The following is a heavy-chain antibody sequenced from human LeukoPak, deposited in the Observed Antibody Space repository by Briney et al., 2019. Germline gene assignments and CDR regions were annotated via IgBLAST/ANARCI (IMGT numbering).Heavy chain of an antibody. D-gene: IGHD2-21*01. Sequence: SETLSLTCTVSGASISSYYWSWIRRPPGKGLEWIGYIYYSGSTNYNPSLKSRVTISVDTSKNQCSLKPSSVTAADTAVYYCARAPIPGWFDPWGQGTLVTVSS. CDR1: GASISSYY. CDR3: ARAPIPGWFDP. V-gene: IGHV4-59*01. CDR2: IYYSGST. J-gene: IGHJ5*02.